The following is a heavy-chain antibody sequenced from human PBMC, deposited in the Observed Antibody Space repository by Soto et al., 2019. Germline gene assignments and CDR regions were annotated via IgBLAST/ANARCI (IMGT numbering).Heavy chain of an antibody. CDR2: IYGGGTT. V-gene: IGHV3-53*01. Sequence: EVPLVESGGGLIQPGGSLRLSCAASGFTVSSKYMTWVRQAPGKGLEWVSVIYGGGTTYYADSVKVRFTISRDNSTNTLYLQMNRPTAEDTAVYYCVQTAGWPGFDFWGQGTVVTVSS. J-gene: IGHJ4*02. D-gene: IGHD6-13*01. CDR1: GFTVSSKY. CDR3: VQTAGWPGFDF.